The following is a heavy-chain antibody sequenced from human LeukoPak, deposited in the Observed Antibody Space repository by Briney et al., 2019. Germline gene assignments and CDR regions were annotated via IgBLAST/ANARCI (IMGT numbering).Heavy chain of an antibody. J-gene: IGHJ5*02. D-gene: IGHD1-26*01. CDR2: IGTAGDT. Sequence: PGGSLRLSCAASGFTFSSYDMHWVRQATGKGLEWVSAIGTAGDTYYPGSVKGRFTISRENAKNSLYLQMNSLRAGDTAVYYCARGANRGATSWFDPWGQGTLVTVSS. CDR3: ARGANRGATSWFDP. CDR1: GFTFSSYD. V-gene: IGHV3-13*01.